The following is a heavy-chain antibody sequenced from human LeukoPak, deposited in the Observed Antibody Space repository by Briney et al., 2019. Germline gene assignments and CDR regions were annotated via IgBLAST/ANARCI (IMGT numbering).Heavy chain of an antibody. CDR3: ARVPYCGSTSCHLPVFYYYMDV. Sequence: PGGSLRLSCGASGFTFSSYSMNWVRQAPGKGLEWASFISNSGGNAYYADSAKGRFTISRDNAKNALFLQMNSLRAEDTAVYYCARVPYCGSTSCHLPVFYYYMDVWGKGTTVTVSS. CDR2: ISNSGGNA. J-gene: IGHJ6*03. CDR1: GFTFSSYS. V-gene: IGHV3-48*01. D-gene: IGHD2-2*01.